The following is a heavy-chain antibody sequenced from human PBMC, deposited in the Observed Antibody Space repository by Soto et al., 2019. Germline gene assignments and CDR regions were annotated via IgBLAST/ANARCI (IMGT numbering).Heavy chain of an antibody. Sequence: GASVKVSCKASGYTFTSYAMHWVRQAPGQRLEWMGWINAGNGNTKYSQKFQGRVTITRDTSASTAYMELSSLRSEDTAVYYCASYELLTAYFPQFLFDYWGRGTLVTVSS. CDR1: GYTFTSYA. CDR3: ASYELLTAYFPQFLFDY. V-gene: IGHV1-3*01. J-gene: IGHJ4*01. D-gene: IGHD3-9*01. CDR2: INAGNGNT.